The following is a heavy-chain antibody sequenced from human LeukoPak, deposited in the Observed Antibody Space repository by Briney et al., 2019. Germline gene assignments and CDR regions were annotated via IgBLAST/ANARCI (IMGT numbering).Heavy chain of an antibody. CDR2: ISGSGGST. CDR3: ARDQVTATDY. Sequence: GGSLRLSCAASGFTFSSYGMSWVRQAPGKGLEWVSAISGSGGSTYYADSVKGRFTISRDNAKNSLYLQMNSLRAEDTAVYYCARDQVTATDYWGQGTLVTVSS. J-gene: IGHJ4*02. V-gene: IGHV3-23*01. CDR1: GFTFSSYG. D-gene: IGHD2-21*02.